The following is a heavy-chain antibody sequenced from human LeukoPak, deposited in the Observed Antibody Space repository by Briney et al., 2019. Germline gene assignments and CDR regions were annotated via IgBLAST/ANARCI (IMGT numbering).Heavy chain of an antibody. CDR1: GGSISSSSYN. D-gene: IGHD3-9*01. Sequence: PSETLSLTCTVSGGSISSSSYNWGWIRQPPGKGLEWIGSINYSGSAYYNPSLKSRVTISVDSSKNQFSLKLSSVTAEDTAVYYCARDAMPRYFDWLPPPYYYYYMDVWGKGTTVTISS. J-gene: IGHJ6*03. CDR3: ARDAMPRYFDWLPPPYYYYYMDV. V-gene: IGHV4-39*07. CDR2: INYSGSA.